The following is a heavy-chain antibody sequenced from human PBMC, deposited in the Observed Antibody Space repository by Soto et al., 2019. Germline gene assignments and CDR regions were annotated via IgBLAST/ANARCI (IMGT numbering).Heavy chain of an antibody. CDR1: GFTFNNAW. V-gene: IGHV3-15*01. CDR2: IKSKTDGETT. D-gene: IGHD3-22*01. J-gene: IGHJ6*02. CDR3: STQTGPYYDSSGYSYYFNTLDV. Sequence: LRLSCAASGFTFNNAWMTWVRQAPGKGLEWVGRIKSKTDGETTDYAAPVKGRFTISRDDSKNMLYLQMNSLKTEDTAVYYCSTQTGPYYDSSGYSYYFNTLDVWGQGTSVTVSS.